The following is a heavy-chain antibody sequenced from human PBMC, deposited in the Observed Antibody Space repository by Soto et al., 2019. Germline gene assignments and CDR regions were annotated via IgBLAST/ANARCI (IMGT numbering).Heavy chain of an antibody. J-gene: IGHJ5*02. CDR3: ARLVIAAAPSGWFDP. Sequence: SETLSLTCAVSGGSISSGNWWSWVRQPPGKGLEWIGEIYHTGSTNYNPSLKSRVTISVDKSKNQFSLKLSSVTAADTAVYYCARLVIAAAPSGWFDPWGQGTLVTVSS. CDR2: IYHTGST. CDR1: GGSISSGNW. D-gene: IGHD6-13*01. V-gene: IGHV4-4*02.